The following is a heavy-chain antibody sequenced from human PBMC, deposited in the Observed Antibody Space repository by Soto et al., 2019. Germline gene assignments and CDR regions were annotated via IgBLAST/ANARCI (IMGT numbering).Heavy chain of an antibody. V-gene: IGHV3-30-3*01. CDR1: GFTFSSYA. D-gene: IGHD6-13*01. J-gene: IGHJ4*02. CDR2: ISYDGSNK. Sequence: QVQLVESGGGVVQPGRSLRLSCAASGFTFSSYAMHWVRQAPGKGLEGVAVISYDGSNKYYADSVKGRFTISRDNSKNTLYLQMNSLRAEDTAVYYCARDGGLAAAGTFPGYWGQGTLVTVSS. CDR3: ARDGGLAAAGTFPGY.